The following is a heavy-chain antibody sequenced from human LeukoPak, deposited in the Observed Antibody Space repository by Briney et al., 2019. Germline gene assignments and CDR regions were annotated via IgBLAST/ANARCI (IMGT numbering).Heavy chain of an antibody. CDR2: ISYDGSNK. D-gene: IGHD3-22*01. J-gene: IGHJ4*02. Sequence: GGSLRLSCAASGFTLSSYGMHWVRQAPGKGLEWVAVISYDGSNKYYADSVKGRFTISRDNSKNTLYLQMNSLRAEDTAVYYCATTSDYYDSSGFDYWGQGTLVTVSS. CDR3: ATTSDYYDSSGFDY. CDR1: GFTLSSYG. V-gene: IGHV3-30*03.